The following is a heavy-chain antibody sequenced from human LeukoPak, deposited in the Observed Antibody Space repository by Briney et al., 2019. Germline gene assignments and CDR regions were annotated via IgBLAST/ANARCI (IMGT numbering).Heavy chain of an antibody. CDR3: ARGRDSTSPSFGY. D-gene: IGHD2-2*01. Sequence: SVKVSCKASGYTFTSYGISWVRQAPGQGLEWMGGIIPIFGTANYAQKFQGRVTITTDESTSTAYMELSSLRSEDTAVYYCARGRDSTSPSFGYWGQGTLVTVSS. CDR2: IIPIFGTA. J-gene: IGHJ4*02. CDR1: GYTFTSYG. V-gene: IGHV1-69*05.